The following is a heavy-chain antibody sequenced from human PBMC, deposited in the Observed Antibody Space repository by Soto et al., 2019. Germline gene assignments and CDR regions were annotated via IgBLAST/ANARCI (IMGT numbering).Heavy chain of an antibody. D-gene: IGHD2-15*01. CDR3: AKDEVLVEVVARDYYGMDV. V-gene: IGHV3-30*07. CDR1: GYTFTSYY. Sequence: SSKASGYTFTSYYMHWVRQAPGQGLEWYVDSVKGRFTISRDNSKNTLYLQMNNLRAEDTAVYYCAKDEVLVEVVARDYYGMDVWGQGTTVTVSS. J-gene: IGHJ6*02.